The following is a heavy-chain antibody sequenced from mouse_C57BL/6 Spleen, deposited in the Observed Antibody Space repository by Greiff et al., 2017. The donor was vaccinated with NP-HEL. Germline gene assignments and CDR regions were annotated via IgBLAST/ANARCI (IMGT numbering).Heavy chain of an antibody. CDR2: INPNNGGT. D-gene: IGHD2-5*01. V-gene: IGHV1-22*01. J-gene: IGHJ4*01. CDR1: GYTFTDYN. CDR3: ARGGTYSNWRGDYAMDY. Sequence: VQLQQSGPELVKPGASVKMSCKASGYTFTDYNMHWVKQSHGKSLEWIGYINPNNGGTSYNQKFKGKATLTVNKSSSTAYMELRSLTSEDSAVYYCARGGTYSNWRGDYAMDYWGQGTSVTVSS.